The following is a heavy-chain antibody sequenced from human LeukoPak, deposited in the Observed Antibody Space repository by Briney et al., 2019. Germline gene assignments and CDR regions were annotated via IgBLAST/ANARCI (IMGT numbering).Heavy chain of an antibody. CDR3: ARGGTAGIYGMDV. CDR2: ISSSSSTI. V-gene: IGHV3-48*04. J-gene: IGHJ6*02. CDR1: GFTFSSYS. D-gene: IGHD2-15*01. Sequence: PGGSLRLSCAASGFTFSSYSMNWVRQAPGKGLEWVSYISSSSSTIYYADSVKGRFTISRDNAKNSLYLQMNSLRAEDTAVYYCARGGTAGIYGMDVWGQGTTVTVSS.